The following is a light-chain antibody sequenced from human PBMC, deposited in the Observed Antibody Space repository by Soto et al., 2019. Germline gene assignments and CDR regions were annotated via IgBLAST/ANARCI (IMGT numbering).Light chain of an antibody. CDR3: RQYNNWLRMWT. CDR2: GAS. CDR1: QSVSNN. V-gene: IGKV3-15*01. J-gene: IGKJ1*01. Sequence: EIVMTQSPVTLSVSPGERATLSCRAIQSVSNNLAWYQQKPGQAPRLLIYGASTRATGIPARFSGSGSGTEFTLTISSLQSEDFAVYYCRQYNNWLRMWTFGQGTKVDIK.